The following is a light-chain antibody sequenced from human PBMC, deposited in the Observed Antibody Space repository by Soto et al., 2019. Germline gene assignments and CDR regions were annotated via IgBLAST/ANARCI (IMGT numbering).Light chain of an antibody. CDR1: QSVNTN. J-gene: IGKJ2*01. Sequence: EIVMTRSPATLTVSPGERVTLSCRASQSVNTNVAWYQQKLGQAPRLLIFGASTRATAIPARFSGSGSGTEFTLTISSIQSEDFTTYYCQQYNSWPPYTFGQGTKLEIK. CDR2: GAS. V-gene: IGKV3-15*01. CDR3: QQYNSWPPYT.